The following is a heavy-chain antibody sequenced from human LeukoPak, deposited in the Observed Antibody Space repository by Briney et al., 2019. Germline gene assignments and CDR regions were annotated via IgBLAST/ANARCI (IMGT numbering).Heavy chain of an antibody. V-gene: IGHV4-39*01. CDR1: GGSIGSSSHY. CDR3: ASHSGTGVFSPPVY. D-gene: IGHD1-14*01. J-gene: IGHJ4*02. CDR2: IYFSGST. Sequence: PSETLSLTCTVSGGSIGSSSHYWGWIRQPPGKGLEWIGSIYFSGSTYYNPSLKSRVTISVDTSKNQFSLKLSSVTAADTAVYYCASHSGTGVFSPPVYWGQGTLVTVSS.